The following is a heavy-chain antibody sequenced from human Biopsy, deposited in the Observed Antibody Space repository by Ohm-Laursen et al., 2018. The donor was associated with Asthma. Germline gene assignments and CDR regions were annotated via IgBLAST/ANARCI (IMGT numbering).Heavy chain of an antibody. CDR1: GYTFINFA. CDR3: ARTYYDFLTGQVKDVFGV. V-gene: IGHV1-3*01. J-gene: IGHJ3*01. D-gene: IGHD3-9*01. Sequence: SSVKVSCKASGYTFINFAIHWVRQAPGQRLEWMGWINAGNGNTKFSQKFQGRVTITRDTSASTAYMELRSLRSEDTATYYCARTYYDFLTGQVKDVFGVWGQGTMVTVSS. CDR2: INAGNGNT.